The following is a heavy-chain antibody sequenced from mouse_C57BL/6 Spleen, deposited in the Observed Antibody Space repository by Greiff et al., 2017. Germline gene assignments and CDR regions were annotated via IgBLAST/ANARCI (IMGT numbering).Heavy chain of an antibody. CDR2: IDPSDSET. Sequence: QVQLKQPGAELVRPGSSVKLSCKASGYTFTSYWMHWVKQRPIQGLEWIGNIDPSDSETHYNQKFKDKATLTVDKSSSTAYMQLSSLTSEDSAVYYCARETLRGYSSGYGYWGQGTTLTVSS. V-gene: IGHV1-52*01. D-gene: IGHD3-2*02. J-gene: IGHJ2*01. CDR1: GYTFTSYW. CDR3: ARETLRGYSSGYGY.